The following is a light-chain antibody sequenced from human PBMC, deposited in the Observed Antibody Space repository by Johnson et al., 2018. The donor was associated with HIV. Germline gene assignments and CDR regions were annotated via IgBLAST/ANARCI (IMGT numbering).Light chain of an antibody. CDR3: GTWDSSLSAYV. J-gene: IGLJ1*01. CDR1: SSNIGRNY. V-gene: IGLV1-51*01. CDR2: DNN. Sequence: QSVLTQPPSVSAAPGQKVTISCSGSSSNIGRNYVSWYQQLPGTAPKLLIFDNNKRPSGIPDRFSASKSGTSATLGITGLQTGDEADYYCGTWDSSLSAYVFETETKVTVL.